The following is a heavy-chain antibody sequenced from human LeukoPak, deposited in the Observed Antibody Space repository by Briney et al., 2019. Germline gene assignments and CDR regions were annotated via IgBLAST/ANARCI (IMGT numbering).Heavy chain of an antibody. J-gene: IGHJ4*02. CDR3: ARSGSYAAAGDY. Sequence: TSETLSLTCTVSGGSISSYYLNWIRRPPGKGLEWIGYIYYSGSTNYNPSLKSRVTISLDTSKNQFSLKLSSVTAADTAVYYCARSGSYAAAGDYWGQGTLVTVSS. D-gene: IGHD2-15*01. V-gene: IGHV4-59*08. CDR1: GGSISSYY. CDR2: IYYSGST.